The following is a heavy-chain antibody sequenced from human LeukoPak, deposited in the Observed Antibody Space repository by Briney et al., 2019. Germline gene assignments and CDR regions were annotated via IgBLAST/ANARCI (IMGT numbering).Heavy chain of an antibody. Sequence: GGSLLLSCAASGFVFSSNSMIWVRPAPGKGLEWVSYISSSSSTIYYADSVKGRFTISRDNARNSLYLQMNSLRAEDTAVYYCATSGYSNIDYWGQGTLVTVSS. D-gene: IGHD4-11*01. J-gene: IGHJ4*02. V-gene: IGHV3-48*04. CDR2: ISSSSSTI. CDR3: ATSGYSNIDY. CDR1: GFVFSSNS.